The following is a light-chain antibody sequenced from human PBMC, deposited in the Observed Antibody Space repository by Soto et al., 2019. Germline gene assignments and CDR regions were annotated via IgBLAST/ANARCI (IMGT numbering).Light chain of an antibody. CDR3: CSYTNTAARV. J-gene: IGLJ1*01. CDR2: EVN. CDR1: SSDFGNYNL. Sequence: QSALTQPASVSGSPGQSITISCTGTSSDFGNYNLVSWYQQHPGKVPKLILFEVNKRPSGVSGRFSGSKSGNTASLTTSGLQAEDEADYYCCSYTNTAARVFGTGTKLTVL. V-gene: IGLV2-23*02.